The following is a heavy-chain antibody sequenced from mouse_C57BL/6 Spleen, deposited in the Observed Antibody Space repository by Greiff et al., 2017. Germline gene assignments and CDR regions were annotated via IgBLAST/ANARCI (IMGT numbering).Heavy chain of an antibody. CDR3: AREGGITTVVATRYFDV. V-gene: IGHV1-76*01. J-gene: IGHJ1*03. CDR1: GYTFTDYY. CDR2: IYPGSGNT. Sequence: QVQLQQSGAELVRPGASVKLSCKASGYTFTDYYINWVKQRPGQGLEWIARIYPGSGNTYYNEKFKGKATLTAEKSSSTAYMQLSSLTSEDSAVYFCAREGGITTVVATRYFDVWGTGTTVTVSS. D-gene: IGHD1-1*01.